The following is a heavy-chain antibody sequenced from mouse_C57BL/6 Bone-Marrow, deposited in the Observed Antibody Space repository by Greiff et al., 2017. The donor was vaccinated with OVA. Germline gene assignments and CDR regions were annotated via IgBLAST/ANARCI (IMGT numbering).Heavy chain of an antibody. J-gene: IGHJ2*01. D-gene: IGHD1-1*01. CDR3: ARSPYFYYSHYFDY. V-gene: IGHV1-4*01. CDR2: INPSSGYT. Sequence: QVQLQQSGAELARPGASVKMSCKASGYTFTSYTMPWVKQRPGQGLEWIGYINPSSGYTKYNQKFKDKATLTADKSSSTAYMQLSSLTSEDSAVYYCARSPYFYYSHYFDYWGQGTTLTVSA. CDR1: GYTFTSYT.